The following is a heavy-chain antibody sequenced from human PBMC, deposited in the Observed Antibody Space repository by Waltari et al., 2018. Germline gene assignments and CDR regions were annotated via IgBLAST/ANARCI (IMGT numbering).Heavy chain of an antibody. J-gene: IGHJ3*02. CDR2: IYYSGST. V-gene: IGHV4-59*01. CDR1: GGSISRYS. D-gene: IGHD3-10*01. Sequence: QVQLQESGPGLVKPSDHLSLTCTVSGGSISRYSCSWIRQPPGKGLEWIGYIYYSGSTNYNPSLKSRVTISVDTSKNQFSLKLSSVTAADTAVYYCASGSRRPHAFDIWGQGTMVTVSS. CDR3: ASGSRRPHAFDI.